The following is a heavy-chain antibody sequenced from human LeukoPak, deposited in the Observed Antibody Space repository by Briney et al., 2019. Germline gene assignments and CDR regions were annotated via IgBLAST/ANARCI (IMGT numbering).Heavy chain of an antibody. D-gene: IGHD3-10*01. CDR3: ARVKGGGFGELLS. CDR2: INPSGAST. Sequence: GASVKVSCKASGYTFTSNYMHWVRQAPGQGLEWMGVINPSGASTSYAQKFQGRVTMTRDMSTSTDYMELSSLRSEDTAMYYCARVKGGGFGELLSWGQGTLVTVSS. V-gene: IGHV1-46*01. CDR1: GYTFTSNY. J-gene: IGHJ4*02.